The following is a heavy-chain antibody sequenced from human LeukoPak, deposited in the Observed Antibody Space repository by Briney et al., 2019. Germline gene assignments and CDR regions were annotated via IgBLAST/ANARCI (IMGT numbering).Heavy chain of an antibody. CDR1: GLTVITND. D-gene: IGHD3-16*01. V-gene: IGHV3-53*01. J-gene: IGHJ4*02. CDR3: ARGVQPLAANTLAY. CDR2: LYSDGNT. Sequence: PGGSLRLSCAASGLTVITNDMTWVRQAPGKGLAWVSVLYSDGNTKYADSVQGRFTISRDNSKNTLYLEMNSLSPDDTAVYYCARGVQPLAANTLAYWGQGTLVTVSS.